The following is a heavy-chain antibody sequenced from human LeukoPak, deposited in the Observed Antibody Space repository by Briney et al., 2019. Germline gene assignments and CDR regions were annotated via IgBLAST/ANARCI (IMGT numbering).Heavy chain of an antibody. CDR1: GFTFSNYW. V-gene: IGHV3-7*01. Sequence: GSLRLSCAASGFTFSNYWMSWVRQAPGKGLEWVANIKEDESEKYYVDSVKGRFTISRDNAKNSLYLQMNSLRAEDTAVYYCARAGYLAYWGQGTLVTVSS. D-gene: IGHD1-14*01. J-gene: IGHJ4*02. CDR2: IKEDESEK. CDR3: ARAGYLAY.